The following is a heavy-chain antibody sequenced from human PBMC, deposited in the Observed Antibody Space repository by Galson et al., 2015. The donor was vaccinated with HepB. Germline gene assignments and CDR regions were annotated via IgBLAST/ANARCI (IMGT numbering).Heavy chain of an antibody. J-gene: IGHJ4*02. Sequence: SLRLSCAASGFTFSSYGMHWVRQAPGKGLEWVAVISYDGSNKYYADSVKGRFTISRDNSKNTLYLQMNSLRAEDTAVYYCVNPYDFWSGAFDYWGQGTLVTVSS. CDR1: GFTFSSYG. CDR2: ISYDGSNK. D-gene: IGHD3-3*01. CDR3: VNPYDFWSGAFDY. V-gene: IGHV3-30*18.